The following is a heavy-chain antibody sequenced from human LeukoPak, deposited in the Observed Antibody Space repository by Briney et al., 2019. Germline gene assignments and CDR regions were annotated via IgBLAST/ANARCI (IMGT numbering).Heavy chain of an antibody. CDR3: ARAAYSGSYHSDY. CDR2: IYYSGST. CDR1: GGSVNSGSYY. Sequence: SETLSLTCTVSGGSVNSGSYYWNWIRQPPGKGLEWIGYIYYSGSTNYNPYLKSRVTISVDTSKNQFSLKLSSVTAADTAVYYCARAAYSGSYHSDYWGQGTLVTVSS. D-gene: IGHD1-26*01. J-gene: IGHJ4*02. V-gene: IGHV4-61*01.